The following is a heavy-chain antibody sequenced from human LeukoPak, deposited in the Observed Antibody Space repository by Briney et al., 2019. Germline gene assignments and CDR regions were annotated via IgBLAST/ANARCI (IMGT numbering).Heavy chain of an antibody. CDR2: IYDSGST. CDR3: ARKPNTDSSPDY. V-gene: IGHV4-39*07. J-gene: IGHJ4*02. D-gene: IGHD2-15*01. Sequence: ASETLSLTCTVSGGSIRSSYYYWGWIRQPPGKGLEWIGSIYDSGSTNYNPSLKSRVTISVDTSKNQFSLKLSSVTAADTAVYYCARKPNTDSSPDYWGQGTLVTVSS. CDR1: GGSIRSSYYY.